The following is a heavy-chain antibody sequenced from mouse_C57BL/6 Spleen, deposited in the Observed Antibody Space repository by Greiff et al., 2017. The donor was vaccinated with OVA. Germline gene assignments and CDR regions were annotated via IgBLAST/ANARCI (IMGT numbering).Heavy chain of an antibody. D-gene: IGHD1-1*01. J-gene: IGHJ3*01. CDR2: IDPSDSYT. V-gene: IGHV1-50*01. CDR1: GYTFTSYW. Sequence: QVQLQQPGAELVKPGASVKLSCKASGYTFTSYWMQWVKQRPGQGLEWIGEIDPSDSYTNYNQKFKGKATLTVDTSSSTAYMQLSSLTSEDSAVYYCARYGSSDGWFADWGQGTLVTVSA. CDR3: ARYGSSDGWFAD.